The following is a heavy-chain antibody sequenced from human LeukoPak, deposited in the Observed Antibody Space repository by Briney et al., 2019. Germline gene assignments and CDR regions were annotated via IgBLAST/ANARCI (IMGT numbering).Heavy chain of an antibody. J-gene: IGHJ3*02. D-gene: IGHD4-17*01. V-gene: IGHV3-48*01. Sequence: GGSLRLSCAASGFTFSSYSMNWVRQTPGKGLEWISYISSTSSTIYFADSVKGRFTISRDNAKNSLYLQMNSLRAEDTAVYYCARAISDYDASDIWGQGTMVTVSS. CDR2: ISSTSSTI. CDR3: ARAISDYDASDI. CDR1: GFTFSSYS.